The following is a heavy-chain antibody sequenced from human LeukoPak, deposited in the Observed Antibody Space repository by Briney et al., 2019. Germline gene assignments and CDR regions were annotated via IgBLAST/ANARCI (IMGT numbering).Heavy chain of an antibody. D-gene: IGHD1-26*01. CDR1: GGSISSYY. V-gene: IGHV4-59*01. CDR2: IYYSGST. CDR3: ARDLASGSYDY. Sequence: SETLSLTCTVSGGSISSYYWSWIRQPPGKGLEWIGYIYYSGSTNYNPSLKSRVTISVDTSKNQFSLKLSSVTAADTAVYYCARDLASGSYDYWGQGTLVTVSS. J-gene: IGHJ4*02.